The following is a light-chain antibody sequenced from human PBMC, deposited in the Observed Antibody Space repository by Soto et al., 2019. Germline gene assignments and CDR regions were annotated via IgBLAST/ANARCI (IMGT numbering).Light chain of an antibody. J-gene: IGKJ4*01. Sequence: EIVLTQSPGTLSLSPGERATLSCRASQSVSSSYLAWYQQKPGQAPRLLIYGASSRATGIPDRFSGSGSGTGFTLTISRLEPEDFAVYYCQQYGSSPSLGGGTKVDIK. CDR2: GAS. CDR3: QQYGSSPS. V-gene: IGKV3-20*01. CDR1: QSVSSSY.